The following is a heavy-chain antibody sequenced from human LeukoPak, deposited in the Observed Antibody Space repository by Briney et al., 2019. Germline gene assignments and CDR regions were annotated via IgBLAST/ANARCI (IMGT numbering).Heavy chain of an antibody. Sequence: ASVKVSCKTSVYIFTPHHIHWMRQAPGQGLELLGWVSAANNPEYSQKFQGRVVITRDASATTSYLELNSLRSEDTAVYYCAMSVEMPPTPSFDYWGQGTLVTVSS. CDR1: VYIFTPHH. CDR2: VSAANNP. CDR3: AMSVEMPPTPSFDY. D-gene: IGHD5-24*01. V-gene: IGHV1-3*01. J-gene: IGHJ4*02.